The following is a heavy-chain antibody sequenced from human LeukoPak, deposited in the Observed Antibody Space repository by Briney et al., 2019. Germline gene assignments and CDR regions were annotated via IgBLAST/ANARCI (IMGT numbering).Heavy chain of an antibody. V-gene: IGHV3-23*01. D-gene: IGHD2-2*01. CDR1: GFTFSSYA. Sequence: GGSLRLSCAASGFTFSSYAMSWVRQAPGKGLEWVSAISGSGGSTYYADSVKGRFTISRDNSKNTLYLQMNSLRAEDTAVYYCARYCGSTSCSTFSSYFGMDVWGLGTTVTVSS. CDR3: ARYCGSTSCSTFSSYFGMDV. CDR2: ISGSGGST. J-gene: IGHJ6*02.